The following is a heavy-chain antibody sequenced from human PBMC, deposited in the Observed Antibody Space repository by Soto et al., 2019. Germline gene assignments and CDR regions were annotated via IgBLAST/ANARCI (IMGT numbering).Heavy chain of an antibody. D-gene: IGHD3-3*01. CDR1: GGSISSGGYY. J-gene: IGHJ6*02. V-gene: IGHV4-31*03. CDR2: IYYSGST. CDR3: ASTHPIFGVVNGMDV. Sequence: SSETLSLTCTVSGGSISSGGYYWSWIRQHPGKGLEWIGYIYYSGSTYYNPSLKSRVTISVGTSKNQFSLKLSSVTAADTAVYYCASTHPIFGVVNGMDVWGQGTTVTVSS.